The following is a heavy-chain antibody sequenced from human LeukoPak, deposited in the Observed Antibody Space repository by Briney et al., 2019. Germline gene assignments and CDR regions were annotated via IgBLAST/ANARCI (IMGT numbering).Heavy chain of an antibody. Sequence: SETLSLTCAVYGGSFSGYYWSWIRQPPGKGLEWIGEINHSGSTNYNPSLKGRVTISVDTSKNQFSLKLSSVTAADTAVYYCARIGRDGYNLGYWGQGTLVTVSS. CDR3: ARIGRDGYNLGY. D-gene: IGHD5-24*01. J-gene: IGHJ4*02. CDR2: INHSGST. V-gene: IGHV4-34*01. CDR1: GGSFSGYY.